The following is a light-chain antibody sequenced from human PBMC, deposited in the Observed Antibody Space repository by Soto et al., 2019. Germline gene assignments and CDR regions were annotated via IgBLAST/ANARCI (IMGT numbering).Light chain of an antibody. CDR3: QQTSSTPQT. CDR1: QRIGSY. J-gene: IGKJ1*01. CDR2: AAS. V-gene: IGKV1-39*01. Sequence: DIQMTQSPSSLSASVGDRVTITCRASQRIGSYLNWYQQKPGKTPKLLIYAASNLQGGVPSRFSGSGSGTDFTLTISSLQPEDFATYYCQQTSSTPQTFGQETKVEVK.